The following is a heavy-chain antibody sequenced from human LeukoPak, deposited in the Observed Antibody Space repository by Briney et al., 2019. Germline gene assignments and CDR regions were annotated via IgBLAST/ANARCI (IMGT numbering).Heavy chain of an antibody. CDR2: IRSKAYGGTT. D-gene: IGHD3-22*01. Sequence: GGSLRLSCTTSGLNLGDYAMSWVRQAPGKGLEWVGFIRSKAYGGTTEYAASVKGRFTISRDDSKSIAYLQMNSLKTEDTAVYYCTRTYYYDSSGYYQLYYFDYWGQGTLVTVSS. V-gene: IGHV3-49*04. CDR1: GLNLGDYA. J-gene: IGHJ4*02. CDR3: TRTYYYDSSGYYQLYYFDY.